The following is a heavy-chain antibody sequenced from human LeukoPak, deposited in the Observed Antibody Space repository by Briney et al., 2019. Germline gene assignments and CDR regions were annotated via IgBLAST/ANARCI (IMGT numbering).Heavy chain of an antibody. J-gene: IGHJ4*02. Sequence: PGGSLRLSCAASGFTFSSYAMSWVRQAPGKGLEWVSAISGGSADYAYSVKGRFSISIDNSKNTLYLQMNSLRAEDTAVYYCAKDRRAFGDSPDYWGQGTLVTVSS. CDR3: AKDRRAFGDSPDY. D-gene: IGHD4-17*01. V-gene: IGHV3-23*01. CDR2: ISGGSA. CDR1: GFTFSSYA.